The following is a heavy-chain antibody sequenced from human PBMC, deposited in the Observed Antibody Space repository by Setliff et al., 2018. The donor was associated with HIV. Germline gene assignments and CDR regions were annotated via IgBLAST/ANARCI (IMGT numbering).Heavy chain of an antibody. CDR1: GFRVTDTY. V-gene: IGHV3-53*01. Sequence: GGSLRLSCEASGFRVTDTYMAWVRQAPGKGLEWVTLIYKAGKTYYADFVKGRFTIARDDTKNTVSLQMTNLEPGDTAVYYCARESLVYYDSSGYQDDASDIWGQGTMVTVSS. CDR3: ARESLVYYDSSGYQDDASDI. D-gene: IGHD3-22*01. J-gene: IGHJ3*02. CDR2: IYKAGKT.